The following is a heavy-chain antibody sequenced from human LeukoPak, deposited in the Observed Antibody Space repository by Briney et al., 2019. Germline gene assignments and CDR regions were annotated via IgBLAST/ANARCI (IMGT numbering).Heavy chain of an antibody. CDR3: ARDRSCSSTSCYTYWGYYYYYGMDV. V-gene: IGHV1-18*01. J-gene: IGHJ6*02. CDR2: ISAYNGNT. CDR1: GYTFTSYG. Sequence: ASVKVSCKASGYTFTSYGISLVRQAPGQGLEWMGWISAYNGNTNYAQELQGRVTMTTDTSTSTAYMELRSLRSDDTAVYYCARDRSCSSTSCYTYWGYYYYYGMDVWGQGTTVTVSS. D-gene: IGHD2-2*02.